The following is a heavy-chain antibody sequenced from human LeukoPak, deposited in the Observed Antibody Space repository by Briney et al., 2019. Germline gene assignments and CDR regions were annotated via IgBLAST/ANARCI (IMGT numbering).Heavy chain of an antibody. V-gene: IGHV3-30*02. CDR3: AKDLNDFWSGSYNWFDP. CDR1: GFTFSSYG. Sequence: GGSLRLSCAASGFTFSSYGMHWVRQAPGKGLEWVAFIRYDGSNKYYADSVKGRFTISRDNSKNTLYLQMNSLRAEDTAVYYCAKDLNDFWSGSYNWFDPWGQGTLVTVSP. J-gene: IGHJ5*02. CDR2: IRYDGSNK. D-gene: IGHD3-3*01.